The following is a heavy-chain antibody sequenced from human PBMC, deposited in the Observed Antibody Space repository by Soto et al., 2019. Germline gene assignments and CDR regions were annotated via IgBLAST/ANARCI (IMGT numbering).Heavy chain of an antibody. CDR2: IYYSGST. V-gene: IGHV4-59*01. D-gene: IGHD1-1*01. CDR3: ARDRRTTGTLDY. Sequence: PSETLSLTCTGSGGSISSYYWSWIRQPPGKGLEWIGYIYYSGSTNYNPSLKSRVTISVDTSKNQFSLKLSSVTAADTAVYYCARDRRTTGTLDYWGQGTLVTVSS. CDR1: GGSISSYY. J-gene: IGHJ4*02.